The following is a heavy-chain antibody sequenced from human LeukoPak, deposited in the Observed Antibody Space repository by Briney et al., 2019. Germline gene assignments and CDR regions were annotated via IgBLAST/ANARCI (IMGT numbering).Heavy chain of an antibody. CDR1: GGSISNYY. J-gene: IGHJ4*02. CDR3: ARAFSSGYLEPGFDY. Sequence: SETLSLTCTVSGGSISNYYWSWVRQPPGKGLEWIGYIYDRVSTSYNPSLKSRVTISVDTSKNQFSLKLSSVTAADTAVYYCARAFSSGYLEPGFDYWGQGTLVTVSS. D-gene: IGHD3-22*01. V-gene: IGHV4-59*01. CDR2: IYDRVST.